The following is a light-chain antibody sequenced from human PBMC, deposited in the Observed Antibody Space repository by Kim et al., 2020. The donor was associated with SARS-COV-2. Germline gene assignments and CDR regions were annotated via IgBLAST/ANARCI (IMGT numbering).Light chain of an antibody. CDR1: SLRSYY. V-gene: IGLV3-19*01. CDR2: GKN. Sequence: VALGQTVRITCQGDSLRSYYVTWYKQKTGQAPIIVIYGKNNRPSGIPDRFSGSSSGNTASLTITGTQTGDEADYYCNSRDSNDNVVFGGGTKLTVL. CDR3: NSRDSNDNVV. J-gene: IGLJ2*01.